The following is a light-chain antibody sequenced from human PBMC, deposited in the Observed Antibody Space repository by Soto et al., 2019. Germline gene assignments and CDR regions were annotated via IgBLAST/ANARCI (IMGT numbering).Light chain of an antibody. CDR2: GAS. J-gene: IGKJ4*01. V-gene: IGKV3-15*01. CDR3: HQYNSWPLA. CDR1: QSVSTD. Sequence: EIVMTQSPVTLSVSLGERATLSCRASQSVSTDLAWYQQKPGQAPRLLIFGASTRATGIPARFSGSGSGTEFILTISSLQSEDSAVYYCHQYNSWPLAFGGGTKVDIK.